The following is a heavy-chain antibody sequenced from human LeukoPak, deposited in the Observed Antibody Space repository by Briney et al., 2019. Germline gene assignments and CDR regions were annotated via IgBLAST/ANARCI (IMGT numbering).Heavy chain of an antibody. CDR2: ISGSGGST. J-gene: IGHJ1*01. V-gene: IGHV3-23*01. D-gene: IGHD2-21*02. CDR3: AKETIVVVTAIRTGFQH. CDR1: GFTFSSYA. Sequence: PGGSLRLSCAASGFTFSSYAMSWVRQAPGKGLEWVSAISGSGGSTYYADSVKGRFTISRDNSKNTLYLQMNSLRAEDTAVYYCAKETIVVVTAIRTGFQHWGQGTLVTVSS.